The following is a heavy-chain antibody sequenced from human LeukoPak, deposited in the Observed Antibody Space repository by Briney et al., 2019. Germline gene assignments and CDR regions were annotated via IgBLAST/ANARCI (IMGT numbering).Heavy chain of an antibody. V-gene: IGHV1-8*01. J-gene: IGHJ3*02. CDR2: MNPNSGNT. CDR1: GYTFTSYD. Sequence: ASVKVSCTASGYTFTSYDINWVRQATGQGLEWMGWMNPNSGNTGYAQKFQGRVTITRNTSISTAYMELSSLRSEDTAVYYCARTSRITIFGVVEGAFDIWGQGTMVTVSS. D-gene: IGHD3-3*01. CDR3: ARTSRITIFGVVEGAFDI.